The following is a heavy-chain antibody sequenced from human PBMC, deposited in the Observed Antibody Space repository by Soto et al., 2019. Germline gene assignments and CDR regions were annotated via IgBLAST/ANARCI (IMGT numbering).Heavy chain of an antibody. D-gene: IGHD3-10*01. CDR1: GFTFSSYA. J-gene: IGHJ5*01. V-gene: IGHV3-64*01. CDR2: ISSNGGST. Sequence: EVQLVESGGGLVQPGGSLRLSCAASGFTFSSYAMQWVRQAPGKGLEYVSAISSNGGSTYYANSVKGRFTISRDNSKNTLYLQMGSLRGEDMAVYYCGRGFGWFDYWGQGTVVTVSS. CDR3: GRGFGWFDY.